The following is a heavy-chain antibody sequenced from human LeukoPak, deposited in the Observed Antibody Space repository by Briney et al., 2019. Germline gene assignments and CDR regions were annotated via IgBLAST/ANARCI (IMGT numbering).Heavy chain of an antibody. CDR1: GFTFSGYS. D-gene: IGHD3-22*01. J-gene: IGHJ4*02. CDR2: FGTRSTSV. Sequence: GGSLRLSCTASGFTFSGYSMNWIRQAPGKGLEWVSSFGTRSTSVYHAGSVKGRFAISRDNAKNSLYLQMNSLRAEDTALYYCAREVSEGFDFWGQGALVTVSS. CDR3: AREVSEGFDF. V-gene: IGHV3-21*01.